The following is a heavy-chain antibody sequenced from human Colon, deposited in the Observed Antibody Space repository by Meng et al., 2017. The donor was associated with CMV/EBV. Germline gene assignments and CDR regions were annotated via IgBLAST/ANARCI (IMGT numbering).Heavy chain of an antibody. CDR3: AHSDFWSGYTIYYFDY. CDR1: GFSLSSSGVG. D-gene: IGHD3-3*01. V-gene: IGHV2-5*02. CDR2: IYWDDDK. J-gene: IGHJ4*02. Sequence: QITLKESGPTLVKSTQTLTLTCTFPGFSLSSSGVGVGWIRQPPGKALEWLALIYWDDDKTYNPSLKSRLTITKDTSKNQVVLTLTNMDPVDTATYYCAHSDFWSGYTIYYFDYWGQGTMVTVSS.